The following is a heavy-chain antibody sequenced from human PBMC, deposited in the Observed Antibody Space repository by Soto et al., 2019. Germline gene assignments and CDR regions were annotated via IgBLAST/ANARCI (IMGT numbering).Heavy chain of an antibody. D-gene: IGHD5-18*01. V-gene: IGHV1-69*02. Sequence: SVKVSCKASGGTFSSYTMSWVRQAPGQGLEWMGRIIPILGIANYAQKFQGRVTMTTDTSTSTVYMEVSSLRSEDTAVYYCATRSGTAIGDFHLWGQGTLVTVSS. CDR3: ATRSGTAIGDFHL. CDR1: GGTFSSYT. CDR2: IIPILGIA. J-gene: IGHJ4*02.